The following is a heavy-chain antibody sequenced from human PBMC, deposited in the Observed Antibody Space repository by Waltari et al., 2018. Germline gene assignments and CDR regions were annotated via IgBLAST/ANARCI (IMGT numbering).Heavy chain of an antibody. J-gene: IGHJ6*03. CDR2: INPNSGGT. CDR1: GYPFTGYY. CDR3: ARVGGTTVDYYYYYMDV. V-gene: IGHV1-2*06. D-gene: IGHD4-17*01. Sequence: QVQLVQSGAEVKKPGASVKVSCKASGYPFTGYYMHWVPQAPGQGLEWMGRINPNSGGTNYAQKFQGRVTMTRDTSISTAYMELSRLRSDDTAVYYCARVGGTTVDYYYYYMDVWGKGTTVTVSS.